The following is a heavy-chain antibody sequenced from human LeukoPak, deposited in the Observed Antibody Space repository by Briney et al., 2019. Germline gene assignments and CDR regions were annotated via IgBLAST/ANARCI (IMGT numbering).Heavy chain of an antibody. Sequence: PSETLSLTCTVSGGSISSSSYYWGWIRQPPGKGLEWIGSIYYSGSTYYNPSLKSRVTISVDTSKNQFSLKLSSVTAADTAVYYCARGDLMVVDYWGQGTLVTVSS. J-gene: IGHJ4*02. V-gene: IGHV4-39*07. CDR2: IYYSGST. D-gene: IGHD2-8*01. CDR3: ARGDLMVVDY. CDR1: GGSISSSSYY.